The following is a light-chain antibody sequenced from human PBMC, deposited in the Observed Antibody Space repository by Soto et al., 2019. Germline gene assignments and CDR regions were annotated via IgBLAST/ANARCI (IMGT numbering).Light chain of an antibody. Sequence: DIQMTQSPSTLSASVGDRVTITCRASQSISSYLNWYQQKPGKAPKLLIYKASSLESGVPSRFSGSGSGTEFTLTISSLQPDDFATYYCQQYNSYWLTFGQGTKVDIK. CDR3: QQYNSYWLT. CDR1: QSISSY. V-gene: IGKV1-5*03. J-gene: IGKJ1*01. CDR2: KAS.